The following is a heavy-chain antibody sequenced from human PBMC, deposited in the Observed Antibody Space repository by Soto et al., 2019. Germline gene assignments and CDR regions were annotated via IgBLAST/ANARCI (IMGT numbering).Heavy chain of an antibody. CDR2: ISTYNGKA. V-gene: IGHV1-18*04. Sequence: QGQLVQSGAEVKKPGASVKVSCKASGYTFTSFGITWVRQAPGQGLEWMGWISTYNGKANYAQKLQDRVTVTRDTSTNTAYMELRSLRSDDTAVYYCAKDGYGNNDGDALHIWGQGTMVTVSS. CDR3: AKDGYGNNDGDALHI. CDR1: GYTFTSFG. J-gene: IGHJ3*02. D-gene: IGHD4-4*01.